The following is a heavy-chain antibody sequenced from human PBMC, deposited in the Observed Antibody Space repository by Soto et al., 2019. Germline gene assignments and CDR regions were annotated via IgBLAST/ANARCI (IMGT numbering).Heavy chain of an antibody. J-gene: IGHJ4*02. D-gene: IGHD3-10*01. Sequence: GGSLRLSCAASGFTFSSYGMHWVRQAPGKGLEWVAVIPYDGSNKYYADSVKGRFTISRDNSKNTLYLQMNSLRAEDTAVYYCAKDPGVTMVRGPLDYWGQGTLVTVSS. V-gene: IGHV3-30*18. CDR1: GFTFSSYG. CDR2: IPYDGSNK. CDR3: AKDPGVTMVRGPLDY.